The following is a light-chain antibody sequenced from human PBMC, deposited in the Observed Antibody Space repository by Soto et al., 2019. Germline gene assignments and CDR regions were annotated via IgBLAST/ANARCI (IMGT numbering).Light chain of an antibody. CDR1: SSNSGAGYD. CDR3: QSYDSSLSGFYV. CDR2: GNS. Sequence: SLLTHPPSVSGAPGQRITISCTGSSSNSGAGYDVHWYQQLPGTAPKLLIYGNSNRPSGVPDRFSGSKSGTSASLAITGLQAGDEADYYCQSYDSSLSGFYVFGTGTKVAVL. J-gene: IGLJ1*01. V-gene: IGLV1-40*01.